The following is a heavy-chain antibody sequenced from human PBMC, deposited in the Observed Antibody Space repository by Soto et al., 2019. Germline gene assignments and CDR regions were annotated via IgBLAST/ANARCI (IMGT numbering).Heavy chain of an antibody. CDR1: GYTLTELS. J-gene: IGHJ5*02. V-gene: IGHV1-24*01. CDR2: FDPEHGET. D-gene: IGHD3-22*01. CDR3: TTAPPGVVAADWFDP. Sequence: ASVEVSCKVSGYTLTELSMHWVRQAPGKGLEWMGGFDPEHGETIYAQKFQGRVTMTEDTSTDTGYMDLSSLRSEDTAVYYCTTAPPGVVAADWFDPWGQGTLVTVS.